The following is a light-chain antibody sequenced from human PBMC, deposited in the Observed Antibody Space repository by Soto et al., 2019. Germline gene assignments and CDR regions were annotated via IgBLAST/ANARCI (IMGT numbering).Light chain of an antibody. CDR3: QQYNNWPLT. CDR1: QSVSNN. CDR2: GAS. J-gene: IGKJ1*01. Sequence: EIVLTQSPDTLSVSPGESATISGLASQSVSNNLAWYQQKPGQAPRLLIYGASTRATGIPARFSGSGSETEFTITISSLQSEEFAVYYCQQYNNWPLTFGQGTKVDIK. V-gene: IGKV3-15*01.